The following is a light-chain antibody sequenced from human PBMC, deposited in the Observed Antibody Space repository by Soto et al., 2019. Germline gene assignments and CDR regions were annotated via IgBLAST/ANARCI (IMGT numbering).Light chain of an antibody. J-gene: IGKJ5*01. CDR3: MQALQTPDT. CDR1: QSLLHSNGYNY. V-gene: IGKV2-28*01. CDR2: LGS. Sequence: DIVMTQSPLSLPVTPGEPASISCMSSQSLLHSNGYNYLDWYLQKPGQSPQLLIYLGSNRASGVPDRFSGSGSGTDFTLKISRVEAEDVGVYYCMQALQTPDTFGQGTRLEIK.